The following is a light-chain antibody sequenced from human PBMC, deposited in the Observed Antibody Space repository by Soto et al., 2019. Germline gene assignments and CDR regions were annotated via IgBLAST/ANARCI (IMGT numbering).Light chain of an antibody. Sequence: QSALTQPPSASGSPGRSVTISCTGTSSDVGGYNYVSWYQQYPGRAPKLMIYEVTKRPSGAPDRFSGSKSGNTASLTVSGLQAEDEADYYCSSYAASNNFYFVFGGGTKVTVL. J-gene: IGLJ3*02. CDR1: SSDVGGYNY. CDR3: SSYAASNNFYFV. CDR2: EVT. V-gene: IGLV2-8*01.